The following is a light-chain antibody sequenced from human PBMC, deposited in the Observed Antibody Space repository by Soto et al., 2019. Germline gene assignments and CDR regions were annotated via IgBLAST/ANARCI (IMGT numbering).Light chain of an antibody. J-gene: IGKJ5*01. CDR2: GAS. CDR3: QQYGSSPPIT. Sequence: EVVLTQSPGTLSLSPGERATLSCRASQSVSSSYLAWYQQKPGQAPRLLIYGASSRATGIPDRFSGGGSGTDFTLSISRLESEDFAVYYCQQYGSSPPITFGQGTRLENK. V-gene: IGKV3-20*01. CDR1: QSVSSSY.